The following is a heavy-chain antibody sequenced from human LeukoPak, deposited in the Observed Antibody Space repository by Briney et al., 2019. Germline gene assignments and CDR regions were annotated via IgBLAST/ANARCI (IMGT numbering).Heavy chain of an antibody. CDR2: IYHSGST. J-gene: IGHJ5*02. D-gene: IGHD6-6*01. V-gene: IGHV4-30-2*01. CDR3: ARAPRAARPNNWFDP. Sequence: PSQTLSLTCAVSGGSISSGGYSWSWIRQPPGKGLEWIGYIYHSGSTNYNPSLKSRVTISVDTSKNQFSLKLSSVTAADTAVYYCARAPRAARPNNWFDPWGQGTLVTVSS. CDR1: GGSISSGGYS.